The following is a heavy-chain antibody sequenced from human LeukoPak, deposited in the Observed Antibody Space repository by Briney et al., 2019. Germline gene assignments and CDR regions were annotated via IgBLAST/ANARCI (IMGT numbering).Heavy chain of an antibody. J-gene: IGHJ6*03. CDR3: ARVGGGGGSYYAGYYYYMDV. CDR1: GGSISSYY. Sequence: PSETLSLTCTVSGGSISSYYWSWIRQPAGKGLEWIGRIYTSGSTNYNPSLKSRVTMSVDTSKNQFSLKLSSVTAADTAVYYCARVGGGGGSYYAGYYYYMDVWGKGTTVTVSS. CDR2: IYTSGST. V-gene: IGHV4-4*07. D-gene: IGHD1-26*01.